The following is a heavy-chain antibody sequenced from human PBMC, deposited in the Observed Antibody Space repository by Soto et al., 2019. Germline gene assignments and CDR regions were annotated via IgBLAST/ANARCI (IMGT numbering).Heavy chain of an antibody. V-gene: IGHV1-18*01. CDR1: GYTFTNYG. CDR2: ISAYNGDT. D-gene: IGHD6-13*01. J-gene: IGHJ6*03. CDR3: ARVRQHAGSFYYDMVV. Sequence: ASVKVSCKASGYTFTNYGITWVRQAPGQGLGWMGWISAYNGDTHYTQRLQGRVTMTTDTSTSTAYMELSGLRSDDTAVYYCARVRQHAGSFYYDMVVWGKSTTVADSS.